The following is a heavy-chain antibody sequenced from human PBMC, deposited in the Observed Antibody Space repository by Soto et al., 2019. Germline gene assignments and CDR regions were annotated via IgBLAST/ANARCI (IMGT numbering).Heavy chain of an antibody. CDR1: GFTFLPSW. CDR2: IKSRKEGGTT. D-gene: IGHD1-1*01. Sequence: EVQRVESGGGSVDPGQCLRLSCGASGFTFLPSWMSWVRQAPGKGLEWIGRIKSRKEGGTTDYAAPLRGRVTISRDDSRNILYLQLNRLKIEATAVYYCTTDTREWGQGTLVTVSS. V-gene: IGHV3-15*01. CDR3: TTDTRE. J-gene: IGHJ4*02.